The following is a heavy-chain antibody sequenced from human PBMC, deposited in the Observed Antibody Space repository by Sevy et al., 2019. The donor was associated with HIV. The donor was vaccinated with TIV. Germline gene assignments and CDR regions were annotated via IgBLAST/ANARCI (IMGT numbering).Heavy chain of an antibody. CDR2: ITRDGKTK. D-gene: IGHD1-26*01. V-gene: IGHV3-48*02. CDR1: GFSFSSSS. CDR3: ARDYSGSYYRFDL. J-gene: IGHJ4*01. Sequence: GESQKISCAASGFSFSSSSMNWLRQAPGKGLEWLAYITRDGKTKYYADFVKGRFTISRDNAQNSLFLQLNSLRDDDTAVYYCARDYSGSYYRFDLWGHGTLVTVSS.